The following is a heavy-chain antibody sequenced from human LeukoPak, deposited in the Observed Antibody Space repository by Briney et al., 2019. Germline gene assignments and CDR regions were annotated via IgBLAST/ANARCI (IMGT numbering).Heavy chain of an antibody. D-gene: IGHD2-8*01. V-gene: IGHV3-21*01. CDR2: ISSSSSYI. CDR1: GFTFSSYA. CDR3: ARGVVLMVYAIARFYYFDY. J-gene: IGHJ4*02. Sequence: GGSLRLSCAASGFTFSSYAMSWVRQAPGKGLEWVSSISSSSSYIYYADSVKGRFTISRDNAKNSLYLQMNSLRAEDAAVYYCARGVVLMVYAIARFYYFDYWGQGTLVTVSS.